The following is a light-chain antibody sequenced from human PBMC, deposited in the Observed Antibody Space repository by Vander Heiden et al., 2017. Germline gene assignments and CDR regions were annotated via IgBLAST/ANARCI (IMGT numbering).Light chain of an antibody. Sequence: DIQMPPSPPTLSASVGDRVTITCRASQSISSWVAWYQQKPGKATQLLIYKASSLESGVPSRCSGSGSGKEFTLTISSLQPDDFATYYCQPENISSCTFGQGTKVDIK. CDR2: KAS. CDR3: QPENISSCT. V-gene: IGKV1-5*03. J-gene: IGKJ1*01. CDR1: QSISSW.